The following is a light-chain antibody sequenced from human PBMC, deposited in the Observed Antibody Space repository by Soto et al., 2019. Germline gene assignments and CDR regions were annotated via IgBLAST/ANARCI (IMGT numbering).Light chain of an antibody. CDR1: QSVRPD. Sequence: EIVLTQSPGTLSLSPGERATLSCRASQSVRPDLAWYQHKPGQAPRLLIYGAYSRATGIPDRFSGSGSGTDFTLTISRLEPEDFAVYFCQQYGSSPPVTFGPGTKVDI. V-gene: IGKV3-20*01. CDR3: QQYGSSPPVT. J-gene: IGKJ3*01. CDR2: GAY.